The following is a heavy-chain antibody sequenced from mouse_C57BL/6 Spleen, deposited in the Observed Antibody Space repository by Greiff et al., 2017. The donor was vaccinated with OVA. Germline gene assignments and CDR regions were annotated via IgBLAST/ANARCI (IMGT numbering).Heavy chain of an antibody. V-gene: IGHV2-2*01. Sequence: QVQLQQSGPGLVQPSQSLSITCTVSGFSLTSYGVHWVRQSPGKGLEWRGVIWSGGSTDYNAAFISRLSISKDNSKSQVFFKMNSLQADDTAIYYCARNYDGNYGGDAMDYWGQGTSVTVSS. CDR1: GFSLTSYG. CDR2: IWSGGST. J-gene: IGHJ4*01. CDR3: ARNYDGNYGGDAMDY. D-gene: IGHD2-1*01.